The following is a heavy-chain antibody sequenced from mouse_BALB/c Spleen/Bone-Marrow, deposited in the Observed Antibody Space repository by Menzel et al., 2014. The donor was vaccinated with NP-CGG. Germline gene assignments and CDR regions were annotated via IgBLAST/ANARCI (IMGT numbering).Heavy chain of an antibody. D-gene: IGHD1-2*01. CDR1: GFDSSSYW. J-gene: IGHJ3*01. V-gene: IGHV4-1*02. CDR2: INPDSSTI. CDR3: TRLHYYGYSAY. Sequence: EVKVVESGGGLVQPGGSLKLSCAASGFDSSSYWMSWVRQAPGKGLEWIGEINPDSSTINYTPSLKDKFIISRVNAKNTLYLQKNKVRSEDTALYYCTRLHYYGYSAYWGQGTLVTVST.